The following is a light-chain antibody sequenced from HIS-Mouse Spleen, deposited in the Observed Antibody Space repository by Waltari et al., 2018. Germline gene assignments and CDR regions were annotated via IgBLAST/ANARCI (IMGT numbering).Light chain of an antibody. Sequence: DIQLTQSPSFLSASVGDRVTITCRASQGISSYLAWYQQKPWKAPKLLIYAASTFQSGVPTRFSGSGSGTEFTLTISSLQPEDFATYCCQQLKSYPPTFGQGTKVEIK. CDR3: QQLKSYPPT. J-gene: IGKJ1*01. CDR2: AAS. V-gene: IGKV1-9*01. CDR1: QGISSY.